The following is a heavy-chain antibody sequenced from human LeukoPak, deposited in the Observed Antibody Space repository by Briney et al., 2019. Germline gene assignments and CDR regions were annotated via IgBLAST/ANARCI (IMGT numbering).Heavy chain of an antibody. Sequence: PSETLSLTCTVSGGSISSYYWSWIRQPPGKGLEWIGYIYYSGSTNYNPSLKSRVTISVDTSKNQFSLKLSSVTAADTAVYYCARVERYSGSFDTWGQGSLVTVS. V-gene: IGHV4-59*01. CDR2: IYYSGST. CDR3: ARVERYSGSFDT. D-gene: IGHD1-26*01. CDR1: GGSISSYY. J-gene: IGHJ4*02.